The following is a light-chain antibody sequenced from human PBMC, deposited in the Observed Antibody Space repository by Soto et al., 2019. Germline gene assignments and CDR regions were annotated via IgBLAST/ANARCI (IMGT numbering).Light chain of an antibody. V-gene: IGLV2-14*01. CDR3: SSYTSSSTLSVV. CDR2: DVS. Sequence: QSALTQPASVSGSPGQSITISCTGTSSDVGGYNYVSWYQQHPGKAPKLMIYDVSNRPSGVSNRFSGSKSGNTASLTISGLQAEDEADYYCSSYTSSSTLSVVFGGGTKLNVL. J-gene: IGLJ2*01. CDR1: SSDVGGYNY.